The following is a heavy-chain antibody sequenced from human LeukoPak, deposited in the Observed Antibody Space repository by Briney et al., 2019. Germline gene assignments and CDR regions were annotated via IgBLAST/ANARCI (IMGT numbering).Heavy chain of an antibody. CDR3: ARDDCDI. V-gene: IGHV3-30-3*01. D-gene: IGHD2-21*02. CDR1: GFTFSSYA. J-gene: IGHJ3*02. Sequence: PGRSLRLSCAASGFTFSSYAMHWVRQAPGKGLEWVAVISYDGSNKYYADSVKGRFTISRDNSKNTLYLQMYSQRAEDTAVYYCARDDCDIWGQGTMVTVSS. CDR2: ISYDGSNK.